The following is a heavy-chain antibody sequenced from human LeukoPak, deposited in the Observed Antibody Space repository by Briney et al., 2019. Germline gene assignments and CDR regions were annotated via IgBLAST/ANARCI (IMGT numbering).Heavy chain of an antibody. CDR2: INPNSGGT. V-gene: IGHV1-2*06. J-gene: IGHJ4*02. CDR1: GYTFTGYY. Sequence: ASVKVSCKASGYTFTGYYMHWVRQAPGQGLEWMGRINPNSGGTNYAQKFQGRVTMTRDTSISTAYMELSRLRPDDTAVYYCARVPYSSSWYGFDYWGQGTLVTVSS. D-gene: IGHD6-13*01. CDR3: ARVPYSSSWYGFDY.